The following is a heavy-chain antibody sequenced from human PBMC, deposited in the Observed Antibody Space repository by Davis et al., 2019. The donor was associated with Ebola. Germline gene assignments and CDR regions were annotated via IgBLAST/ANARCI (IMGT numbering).Heavy chain of an antibody. CDR3: ARARGRPVAGSFDY. D-gene: IGHD6-19*01. V-gene: IGHV1-69*13. J-gene: IGHJ4*02. CDR2: IIPVFSST. CDR1: GGSLRDYT. Sequence: SVKVSCKASGGSLRDYTISWVRQAPGQGPEWMGGIIPVFSSTDYAQKFQGRLTITADESTSTAYMELRSLRSEDTAMYFCARARGRPVAGSFDYWGQGTLVIVSS.